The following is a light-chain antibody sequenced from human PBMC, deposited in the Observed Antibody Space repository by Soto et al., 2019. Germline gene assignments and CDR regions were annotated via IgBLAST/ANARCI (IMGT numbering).Light chain of an antibody. CDR3: MQALQTPRT. Sequence: DIVMTKSPLSLPVTPGEPASISCRSSQSLLHSNGYNYLDWYLQKPGQSPQLLIYLGSNRASGVPDRFSGSASGTDFTLKISRVEAEDVGVYYCMQALQTPRTFGQGTKVEIK. V-gene: IGKV2-28*01. J-gene: IGKJ1*01. CDR2: LGS. CDR1: QSLLHSNGYNY.